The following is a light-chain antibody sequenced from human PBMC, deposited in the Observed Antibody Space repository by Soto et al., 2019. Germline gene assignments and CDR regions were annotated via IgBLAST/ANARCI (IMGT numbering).Light chain of an antibody. V-gene: IGLV8-61*01. CDR3: VLYLGSGIWV. CDR2: SAY. CDR1: SGSVSASYG. Sequence: QAVVTQEPSFSVSPGGTVTLTCGLSSGSVSASYGPSWYQQTPGQAPRRLIYSAYTRSSGVPDRFPGSILGNKAALTITGAQADDESDYYCVLYLGSGIWVFGGGTKLTVL. J-gene: IGLJ3*02.